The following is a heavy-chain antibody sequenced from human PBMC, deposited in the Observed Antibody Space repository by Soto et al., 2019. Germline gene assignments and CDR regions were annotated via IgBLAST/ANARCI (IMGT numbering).Heavy chain of an antibody. J-gene: IGHJ5*02. CDR2: INAANGDT. CDR3: VRRHVSATGIDWFDP. Sequence: ASVKVSCKASGYTLTSYGIHWVRQAPGQRLEWMGWINAANGDTKYSPKFQGRVTITRDTSASTAYMELSSLRSEDTAVYYCVRRHVSATGIDWFDPWGQGTLVTVSS. CDR1: GYTLTSYG. D-gene: IGHD6-13*01. V-gene: IGHV1-3*01.